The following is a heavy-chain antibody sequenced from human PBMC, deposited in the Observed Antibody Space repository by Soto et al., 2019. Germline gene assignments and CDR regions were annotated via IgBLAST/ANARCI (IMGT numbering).Heavy chain of an antibody. Sequence: PSETLSLTCAVYGGSFSGYYWSWIRQPPGKGLEWIGEINHSGSTNYNPSLKSRVTISVDTSKNQFSLKLSSVTAADTAVYYCASLSTEPEDPWGQGTLVTVSS. CDR2: INHSGST. D-gene: IGHD4-17*01. J-gene: IGHJ5*02. V-gene: IGHV4-34*01. CDR3: ASLSTEPEDP. CDR1: GGSFSGYY.